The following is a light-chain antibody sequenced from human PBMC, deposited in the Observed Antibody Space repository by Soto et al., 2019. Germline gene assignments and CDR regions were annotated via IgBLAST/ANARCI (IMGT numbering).Light chain of an antibody. Sequence: EIVMTQSPATLSVSPGERATLSCRASQSVSSNLAWDQQKPDQAPRLLIYGAYIRATGIPASFRGSGSGTEFTLTISSLQSEDFAVYYCQQYNNWLQTFGGGTKVEIK. CDR2: GAY. CDR3: QQYNNWLQT. CDR1: QSVSSN. J-gene: IGKJ4*01. V-gene: IGKV3-15*01.